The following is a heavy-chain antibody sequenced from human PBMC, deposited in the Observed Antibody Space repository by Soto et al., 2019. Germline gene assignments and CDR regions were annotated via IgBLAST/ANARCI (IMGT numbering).Heavy chain of an antibody. CDR1: GDALTGHY. CDR3: AREVGKVGYSSSACDY. J-gene: IGHJ4*02. D-gene: IGHD6-6*01. V-gene: IGHV1-2*02. CDR2: INPDNGGT. Sequence: KVYCTAPGDALTGHYMCWARQANGQGLEWMGWINPDNGGTSYAQKFQGRVTMTTDTSINTVYMELSRLRSDDTAVYYCAREVGKVGYSSSACDYWGQGSLVTVSS.